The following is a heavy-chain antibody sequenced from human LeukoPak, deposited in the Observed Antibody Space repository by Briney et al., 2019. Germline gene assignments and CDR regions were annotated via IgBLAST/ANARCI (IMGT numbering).Heavy chain of an antibody. CDR2: ISGSGGST. CDR3: AKVKAHYYDSSGYYSY. J-gene: IGHJ4*02. Sequence: GGSLRLSCAASGFTFSSYAMSRVRQAPGKGLEWVSAISGSGGSTYYADSVKGRSTISRDNSKNTLYLQMNSLRAEDTAVYYCAKVKAHYYDSSGYYSYWGQGTLVTVSS. CDR1: GFTFSSYA. V-gene: IGHV3-23*01. D-gene: IGHD3-22*01.